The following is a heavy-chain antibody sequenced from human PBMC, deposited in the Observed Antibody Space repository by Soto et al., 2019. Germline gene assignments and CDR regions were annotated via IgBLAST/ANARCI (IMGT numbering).Heavy chain of an antibody. V-gene: IGHV3-21*01. Sequence: GSLRLSCAASGFTFSSYSMNWVRQAPGKGLEWVSSISSSSYIYYADSVKGRFTISRDNAKNSLYLQMNSLRAEDTAVYYCARDYGDYSSGYYYYFDYWGQGTLVTVSS. CDR1: GFTFSSYS. D-gene: IGHD3-22*01. CDR3: ARDYGDYSSGYYYYFDY. CDR2: ISSSSYI. J-gene: IGHJ4*02.